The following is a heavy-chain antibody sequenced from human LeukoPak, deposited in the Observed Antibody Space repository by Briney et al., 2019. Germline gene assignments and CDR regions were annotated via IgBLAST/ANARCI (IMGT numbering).Heavy chain of an antibody. CDR3: AREGGYSYGLSFDY. V-gene: IGHV3-74*01. CDR1: GFTFSSYW. J-gene: IGHJ4*02. D-gene: IGHD5-18*01. Sequence: GGSLRLSCAASGFTFSSYWMHWVRQAPGKGLVWVSRINSDGSSTSYADSVKGRFTISRDNAKNTLYLQMISLRAEDTAVYYCAREGGYSYGLSFDYWGQGTLVTVSS. CDR2: INSDGSST.